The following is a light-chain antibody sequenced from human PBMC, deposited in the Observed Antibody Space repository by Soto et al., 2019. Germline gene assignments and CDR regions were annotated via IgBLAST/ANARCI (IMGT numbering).Light chain of an antibody. Sequence: EIVLTXSPGTLSLSXXXXATLSCRASQSVSSAYLDWYQHKPGQPPTLLIYAASSRVTGIPDRFSGSGSGTDFTLTISRLEPEDFAVYYCQQYGSSSTWTFGQGNKVEIK. CDR1: QSVSSAY. CDR2: AAS. J-gene: IGKJ1*01. CDR3: QQYGSSSTWT. V-gene: IGKV3-20*01.